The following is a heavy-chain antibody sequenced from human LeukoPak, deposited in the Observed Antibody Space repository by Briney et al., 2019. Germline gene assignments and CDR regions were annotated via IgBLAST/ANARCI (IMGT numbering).Heavy chain of an antibody. CDR3: ATGFYGGNSDY. CDR2: ISAYNGNT. Sequence: GASAKVSCKASGYTFTSYGISWVRQAPVHGLEWMEWISAYNGNTNYAQKLQGRVTMTTDTSTSTAYMELRSLRSDDTAVYYCATGFYGGNSDYWGQGTLVTVAA. J-gene: IGHJ4*02. CDR1: GYTFTSYG. D-gene: IGHD4-23*01. V-gene: IGHV1-18*01.